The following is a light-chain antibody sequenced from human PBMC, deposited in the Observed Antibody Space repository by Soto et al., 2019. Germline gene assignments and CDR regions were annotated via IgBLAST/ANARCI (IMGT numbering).Light chain of an antibody. CDR2: GAS. J-gene: IGKJ1*01. Sequence: EIVLTQSPGTLSLSPGERATLSCRASQSVSSSYLAWYQQKPGQAPRLLIYGASSRATGIPDRFSGCGSGTDFTLTISRLEPEDFAVYYCQQYGSSLTWTFGQGTKVEIK. V-gene: IGKV3-20*01. CDR3: QQYGSSLTWT. CDR1: QSVSSSY.